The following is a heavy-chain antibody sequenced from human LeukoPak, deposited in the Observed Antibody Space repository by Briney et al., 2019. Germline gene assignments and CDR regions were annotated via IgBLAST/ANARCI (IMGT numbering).Heavy chain of an antibody. CDR3: ARERYYDSSGYYAIDY. CDR1: VGTISSYY. Sequence: PSETLSLTCTVSVGTISSYYWSSIRQPPGKGLEWIGYIYYSGSTNYNPSLKSRVTISVDTSKNQFSLKLSSVSAADAGVYYCARERYYDSSGYYAIDYWGQGTLVTVSS. CDR2: IYYSGST. D-gene: IGHD3-22*01. V-gene: IGHV4-59*01. J-gene: IGHJ4*02.